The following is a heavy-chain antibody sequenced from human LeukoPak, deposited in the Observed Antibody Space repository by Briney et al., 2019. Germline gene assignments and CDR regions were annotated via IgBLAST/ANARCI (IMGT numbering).Heavy chain of an antibody. CDR1: GYTFTGYY. D-gene: IGHD6-19*01. J-gene: IGHJ6*02. V-gene: IGHV1-2*02. CDR3: ARDQVQWLAAYGMDV. Sequence: ASVKVSCKASGYTFTGYYMHWVRQAPGQGLEWMGWINPNSGGTNYAQKFQGRVTMTRDTSISTAYMELSRLRSDDTAVYYCARDQVQWLAAYGMDVWGQGTTVTVSS. CDR2: INPNSGGT.